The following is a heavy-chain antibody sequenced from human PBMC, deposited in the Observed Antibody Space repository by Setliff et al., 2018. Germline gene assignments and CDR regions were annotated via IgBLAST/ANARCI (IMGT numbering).Heavy chain of an antibody. J-gene: IGHJ4*02. CDR1: GFTVSSNY. CDR3: AKPQVELRWGFES. V-gene: IGHV3-11*03. D-gene: IGHD1-7*01. CDR2: TTTGGFT. Sequence: GSLRLSCAASGFTVSSNYMSWFRQAPGKGLEWLSYVTTTGGFTKEADSVRGRFSVSRDNSKNTLFLHMTSLRAEDTAVYYCAKPQVELRWGFESWGQGTPVTVSS.